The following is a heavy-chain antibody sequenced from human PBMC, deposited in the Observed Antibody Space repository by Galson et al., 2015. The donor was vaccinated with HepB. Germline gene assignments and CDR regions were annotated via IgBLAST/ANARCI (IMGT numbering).Heavy chain of an antibody. CDR3: AKDESPVWLYDSNFDF. CDR2: LRYDGENK. Sequence: SLRLYAVAPGCSYRSSGMLCARQAQGKELEGGPFLRYDGENKNFAAAVKGRFTISRDNSNDTLYLQMNSLRPDDTAVYYCAKDESPVWLYDSNFDFWGQGTLVIVSS. V-gene: IGHV3-30*02. CDR1: GCSYRSSG. J-gene: IGHJ3*01. D-gene: IGHD3-10*01.